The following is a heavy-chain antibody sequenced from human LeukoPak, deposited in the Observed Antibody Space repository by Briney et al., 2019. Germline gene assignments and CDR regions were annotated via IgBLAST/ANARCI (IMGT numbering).Heavy chain of an antibody. Sequence: ASVKVSCKASGYTFTSYDINWVRQATGQGLEWMGWMNPNSGNTGYAQKFQGRVTMTRNTSISTAYMELSSLRSEDTAVYYCARGRRYYDILTGYYRRYNWFDPWGQGTLVTVSS. D-gene: IGHD3-9*01. J-gene: IGHJ5*02. CDR1: GYTFTSYD. CDR2: MNPNSGNT. CDR3: ARGRRYYDILTGYYRRYNWFDP. V-gene: IGHV1-8*01.